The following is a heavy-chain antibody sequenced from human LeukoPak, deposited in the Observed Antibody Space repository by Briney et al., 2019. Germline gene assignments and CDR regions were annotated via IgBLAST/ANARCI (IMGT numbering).Heavy chain of an antibody. J-gene: IGHJ5*02. V-gene: IGHV1-69*04. CDR2: IIPILGIA. CDR1: GGTFSSYA. Sequence: RASVKVSCKASGGTFSSYAISWVRQAPGQGLEWMGRIIPILGIANYAQKFQGRVTITADKSTSTAYMELSSLRSEDTAVYYCARAAAGTYNTNWFDPWGQGTLVTVSS. D-gene: IGHD6-13*01. CDR3: ARAAAGTYNTNWFDP.